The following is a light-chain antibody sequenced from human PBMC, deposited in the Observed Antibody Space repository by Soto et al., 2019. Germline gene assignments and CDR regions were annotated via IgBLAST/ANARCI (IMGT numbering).Light chain of an antibody. Sequence: QSVLTQPASVSGSPGQSITISCTGTSSDVGGYKYVSWYQQYPGKAPELLIYDVSNRPSGISNRFSGSKSDNTASLTISGLQAEDEADYYCSSYSSISTRVFGTGTKLTVL. CDR1: SSDVGGYKY. CDR2: DVS. J-gene: IGLJ1*01. V-gene: IGLV2-14*01. CDR3: SSYSSISTRV.